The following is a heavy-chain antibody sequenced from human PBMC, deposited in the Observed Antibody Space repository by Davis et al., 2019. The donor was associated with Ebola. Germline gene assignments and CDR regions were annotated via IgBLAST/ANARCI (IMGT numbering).Heavy chain of an antibody. CDR3: ARAPIAGAGTRWGTRWFDP. CDR1: GGSISSSSYY. V-gene: IGHV4-39*07. D-gene: IGHD6-13*01. CDR2: INYSGST. J-gene: IGHJ5*02. Sequence: PGGSLRLSCTVSGGSISSSSYYWGWIRQPPGKGLEWIGSINYSGSTYYNPSLTSRVTISVDTSKNQFSLNLSPVTAADTAVYYCARAPIAGAGTRWGTRWFDPWGQGTLVSVSS.